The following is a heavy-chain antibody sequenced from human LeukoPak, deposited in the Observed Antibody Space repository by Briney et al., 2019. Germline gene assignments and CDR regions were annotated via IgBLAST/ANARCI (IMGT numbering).Heavy chain of an antibody. CDR2: IRYDGSDK. CDR3: AKSHTMAQSDYGDFGY. J-gene: IGHJ4*02. Sequence: GGSLRLSCAASGFTFSSYSMNWVRQAPGKGLEWVAFIRYDGSDKYYEDSLKGRFTISRDNSKNTVYLQMNSLRAEDTAVYYCAKSHTMAQSDYGDFGYCGQGTLVTVSS. CDR1: GFTFSSYS. V-gene: IGHV3-30*02. D-gene: IGHD3-16*01.